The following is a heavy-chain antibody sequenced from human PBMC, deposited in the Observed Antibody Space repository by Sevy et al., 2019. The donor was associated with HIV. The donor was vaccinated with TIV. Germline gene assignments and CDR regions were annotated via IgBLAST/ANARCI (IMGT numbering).Heavy chain of an antibody. J-gene: IGHJ4*01. CDR3: AGDHCTDGVCFRSGYFDY. D-gene: IGHD2-8*01. V-gene: IGHV3-30*04. Sequence: GGSLRLSCAASGFTFGNHAIHWVRQAPGKGLEWVAIISFDGRNEHYAGSVKGRFTISRDNSKKTVYLQMTNLGSEDAAVYYGAGDHCTDGVCFRSGYFDYWGQGTLVTVSS. CDR2: ISFDGRNE. CDR1: GFTFGNHA.